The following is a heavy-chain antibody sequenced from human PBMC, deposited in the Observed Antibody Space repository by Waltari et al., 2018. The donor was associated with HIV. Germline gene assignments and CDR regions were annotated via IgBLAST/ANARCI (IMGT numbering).Heavy chain of an antibody. D-gene: IGHD3-9*01. CDR2: IAYTGAV. Sequence: VHLHESGPGLVEPSEALSLSCSVSGGSMSSYYWNWIRLSPGVGLEWIGFIAYTGAVSYHPSLKSRVTISMDSPKNQFSLTLKSMTAADTAIYYCAREQDYFDSSGFFLGYWFDPWGQVTLVSVSS. J-gene: IGHJ5*02. CDR1: GGSMSSYY. V-gene: IGHV4-59*01. CDR3: AREQDYFDSSGFFLGYWFDP.